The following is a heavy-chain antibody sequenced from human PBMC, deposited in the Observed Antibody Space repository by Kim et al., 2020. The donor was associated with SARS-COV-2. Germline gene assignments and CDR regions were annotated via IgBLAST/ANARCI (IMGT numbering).Heavy chain of an antibody. D-gene: IGHD2-15*01. V-gene: IGHV3-23*01. CDR2: ISGSGGST. J-gene: IGHJ3*02. Sequence: GGSLRLSCAASGFTFSSYAMSWVRQAPGKGLEWVSAISGSGGSTYYADSVKGRFTISRDNSKNTLYLQMNSLRAEDTAVYYCAKDPTLAIVVVVAASDAFDIWGQGTMVTVSS. CDR3: AKDPTLAIVVVVAASDAFDI. CDR1: GFTFSSYA.